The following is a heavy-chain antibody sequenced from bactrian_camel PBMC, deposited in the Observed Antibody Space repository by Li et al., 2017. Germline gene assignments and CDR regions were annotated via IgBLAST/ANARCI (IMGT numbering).Heavy chain of an antibody. CDR3: AAPGGNWCPLGSDSRYKY. D-gene: IGHD7*01. Sequence: QLVESGGGSVQAGGSLRLSCVASGVSAAANCMGWFRQTPGKEREGVAAIWTGGGTTYYADSVKGRFTILQDNAKNMVYLEMNSLTPEDTAMYFCAAPGGNWCPLGSDSRYKYWGQGTQVTVS. CDR2: IWTGGGTT. CDR1: GVSAAANC. V-gene: IGHV3S63*01. J-gene: IGHJ4*01.